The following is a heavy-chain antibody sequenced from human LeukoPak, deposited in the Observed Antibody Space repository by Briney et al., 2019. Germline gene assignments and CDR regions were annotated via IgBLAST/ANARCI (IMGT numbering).Heavy chain of an antibody. J-gene: IGHJ4*02. D-gene: IGHD1-26*01. CDR1: GGSIYSTTFY. CDR2: MYYDGST. CDR3: ARRSDSGSDDGEDYFDY. V-gene: IGHV4-39*01. Sequence: SETLSLTCTVSGGSIYSTTFYWGWIRQPPGKGLEWIGSMYYDGSTYHNPSLKSRVTISVDTSNNQFSLKLTSVTAADAAVYFCARRSDSGSDDGEDYFDYWGQGTLVTVSS.